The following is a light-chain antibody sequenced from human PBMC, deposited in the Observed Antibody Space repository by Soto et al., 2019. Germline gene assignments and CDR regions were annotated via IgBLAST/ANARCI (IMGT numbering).Light chain of an antibody. CDR1: QTVDSNY. V-gene: IGKV3-20*01. CDR3: QQYSSSPWT. Sequence: EIVLTQSPGTLSLSPGERATLSCRASQTVDSNYLAWYQQKPGQAPRPLIYGASSRATGSPDRFSGSGSGTDFTLTISRLEPEDFVVYYCQQYSSSPWTFGQGTKVEI. J-gene: IGKJ1*01. CDR2: GAS.